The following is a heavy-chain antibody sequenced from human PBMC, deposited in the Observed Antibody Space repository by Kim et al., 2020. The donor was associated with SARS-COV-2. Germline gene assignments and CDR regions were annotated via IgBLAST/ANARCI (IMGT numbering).Heavy chain of an antibody. CDR1: EFIFSTDG. V-gene: IGHV3-13*01. J-gene: IGHJ4*02. D-gene: IGHD4-17*01. Sequence: GGSLRLSCAASEFIFSTDGMPWVRQATGKGLEWVSLIGTAGDTYSPGSVKGRFTISRENAKNSLYLQMNSLRAGDTAVCSCARVGPMTTVTAGPPRFDYWGQGTLVTVSS. CDR3: ARVGPMTTVTAGPPRFDY. CDR2: IGTAGDT.